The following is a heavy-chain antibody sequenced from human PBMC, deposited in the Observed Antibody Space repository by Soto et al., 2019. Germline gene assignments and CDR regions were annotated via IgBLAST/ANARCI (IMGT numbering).Heavy chain of an antibody. D-gene: IGHD3-9*01. CDR1: GFSLSTSGVG. V-gene: IGHV2-5*02. J-gene: IGHJ4*02. Sequence: QITLKESGPTLVKPTQTLTLTCTFSGFSLSTSGVGVGWIHQPPGKALEWLALIYWDDDKRYSPSLKSRLTITKDTSKNQVVHTMTNMDPVDTATYYCAHTKLRYFDWLADYWGQGTLVTVSS. CDR3: AHTKLRYFDWLADY. CDR2: IYWDDDK.